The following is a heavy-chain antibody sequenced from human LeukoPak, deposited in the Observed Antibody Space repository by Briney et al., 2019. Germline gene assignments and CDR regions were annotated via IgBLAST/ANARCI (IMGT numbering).Heavy chain of an antibody. J-gene: IGHJ4*02. CDR3: ARVRGRYYDYVWGSYRHDGFDY. V-gene: IGHV1-8*03. D-gene: IGHD3-16*02. Sequence: ASLKVSCKASGYTFTSYDINWVRQATGQGLECMGWMNPNSGNTGYAQKFQGRVTITRNTSISTAYMELSSLRSEDTAVYYCARVRGRYYDYVWGSYRHDGFDYWGQGTLVTVSS. CDR1: GYTFTSYD. CDR2: MNPNSGNT.